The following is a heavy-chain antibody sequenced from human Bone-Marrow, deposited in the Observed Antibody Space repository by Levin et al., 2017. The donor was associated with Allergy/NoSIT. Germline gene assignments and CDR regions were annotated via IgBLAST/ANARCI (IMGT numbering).Heavy chain of an antibody. D-gene: IGHD6-13*01. CDR3: ARAGQGVSAAGYYLDL. J-gene: IGHJ4*02. CDR1: GFTFSSYA. V-gene: IGHV3-30-3*01. Sequence: GGSLRLSCAVSGFTFSSYAIHWVRQAPGKGLEWVAVVSSDGSNKYHADSVKGRFTISRDNSKNTLYLQMNSLTAEDTAVYYCARAGQGVSAAGYYLDLWGQGALVTVSS. CDR2: VSSDGSNK.